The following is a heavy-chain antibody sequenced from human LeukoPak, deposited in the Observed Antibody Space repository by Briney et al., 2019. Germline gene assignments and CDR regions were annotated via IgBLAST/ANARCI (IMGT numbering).Heavy chain of an antibody. Sequence: PGGSLRLSCAASGFTFSNYWMSWVRPAPGKGLEWVANIKQDGSQRYYVDSVKGRFTISRDNANNSLYLQMNSLRGEDTAVYFCASGYSRSANWFDPWGQGTLVTVSS. CDR3: ASGYSRSANWFDP. V-gene: IGHV3-7*05. D-gene: IGHD5-18*01. CDR2: IKQDGSQR. J-gene: IGHJ5*02. CDR1: GFTFSNYW.